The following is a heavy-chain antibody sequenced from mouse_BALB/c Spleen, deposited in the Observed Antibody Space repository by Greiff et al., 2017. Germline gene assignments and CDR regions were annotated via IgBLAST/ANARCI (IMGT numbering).Heavy chain of an antibody. V-gene: IGHV1-77*01. Sequence: QVHVKQSGPELVKPGASVKMSCKASGYTFTDYVISWVKQRTGQGLEWIGEIYPGSGSTYYNEKFKGKATLTADKSSNTAYMQLSSLTSEDSAVYFCARWGAHYYGSNSYFDYWGQGTTLTVSS. CDR3: ARWGAHYYGSNSYFDY. CDR2: IYPGSGST. J-gene: IGHJ2*01. D-gene: IGHD1-1*01. CDR1: GYTFTDYV.